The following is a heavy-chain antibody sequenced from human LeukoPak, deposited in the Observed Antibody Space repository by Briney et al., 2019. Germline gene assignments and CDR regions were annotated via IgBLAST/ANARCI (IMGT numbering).Heavy chain of an antibody. CDR1: GFTFSNAW. D-gene: IGHD3-22*01. CDR3: HGSGYDSSGYYFDY. J-gene: IGHJ4*02. Sequence: GGSLRLSCAASGFTFSNAWMSWVRQAPGKGLEWVGRIKSKTDGGTTDYAAPVKGRFTISRDDSKNTLYLQMNSLRAEDTAVYYCHGSGYDSSGYYFDYWGQGTLVTVSS. V-gene: IGHV3-15*05. CDR2: IKSKTDGGTT.